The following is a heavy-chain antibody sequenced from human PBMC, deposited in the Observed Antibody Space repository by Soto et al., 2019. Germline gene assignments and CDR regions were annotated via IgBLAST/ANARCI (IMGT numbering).Heavy chain of an antibody. CDR2: IFHSGST. CDR1: GGSIYGSNW. Sequence: QVQLQESGPGLVKPSGTLSLTCSLSGGSIYGSNWWSWVRQPPGKGLECIGEIFHSGSTHYNPSLKSRFTMSVDKSKNQFALILSAVTAADTAVYYCARYPGTTVGGVIWGQGTMVTVSS. D-gene: IGHD3-16*01. CDR3: ARYPGTTVGGVI. J-gene: IGHJ3*02. V-gene: IGHV4-4*02.